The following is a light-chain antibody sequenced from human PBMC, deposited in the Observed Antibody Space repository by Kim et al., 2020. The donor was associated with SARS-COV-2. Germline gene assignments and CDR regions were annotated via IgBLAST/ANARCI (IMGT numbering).Light chain of an antibody. J-gene: IGLJ2*01. CDR3: NSRDSSGDHWV. Sequence: SSELTQDPAVSVALGQTVRITCQGDTLRSSFASWYQQRPGQAPILVMYDKSNRPSGIPGRFSATSSGNTASLIITGAQAEDEADYYCNSRDSSGDHWVFG. CDR2: DKS. CDR1: TLRSSF. V-gene: IGLV3-19*01.